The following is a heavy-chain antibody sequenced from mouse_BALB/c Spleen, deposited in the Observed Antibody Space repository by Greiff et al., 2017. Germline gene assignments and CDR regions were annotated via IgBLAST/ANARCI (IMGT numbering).Heavy chain of an antibody. Sequence: EVQVVESGGDLVKPGGSLKLSCAASGFTFSSYGMSWVRQTPDKRLEWVATISSGGSYTYYPDSVKGRFTISRDNAKNTLYLQMSSLKSEDTAMYYCAREKVMIHAWFAYWGQGTLVTVSA. J-gene: IGHJ3*01. CDR1: GFTFSSYG. CDR3: AREKVMIHAWFAY. V-gene: IGHV5-6*01. CDR2: ISSGGSYT. D-gene: IGHD2-3*01.